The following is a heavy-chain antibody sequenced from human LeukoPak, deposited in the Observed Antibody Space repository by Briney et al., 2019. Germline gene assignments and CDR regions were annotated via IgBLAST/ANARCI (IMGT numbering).Heavy chain of an antibody. CDR3: ARFRWGHNWFDP. D-gene: IGHD3-16*01. J-gene: IGHJ5*02. V-gene: IGHV4-59*01. CDR2: ISDSGST. CDR1: GGSIRSYY. Sequence: SETLSLTCTVSGGSIRSYYWSWIRQPPGRGLEWIGFISDSGSTNFNPSLKSRVTLSLDTSNSQFSLKLSSVTAADTAVYYCARFRWGHNWFDPWGQGTLVTVSS.